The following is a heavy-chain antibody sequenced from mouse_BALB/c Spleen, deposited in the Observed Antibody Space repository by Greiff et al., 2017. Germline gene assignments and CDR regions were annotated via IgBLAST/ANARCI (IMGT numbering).Heavy chain of an antibody. J-gene: IGHJ3*01. CDR2: IRSKSNNYAT. Sequence: DVKLVESGGGLVQPKGSLKLSCAASGFTFNTYAMNWVRQAPGKGLEWVARIRSKSNNYATYYADSVKDRFTISRDDSQSMLYLQMNNLKTEDTAMYYCVRGQFAYWGQGTLVTVAA. CDR3: VRGQFAY. V-gene: IGHV10-1*02. CDR1: GFTFNTYA.